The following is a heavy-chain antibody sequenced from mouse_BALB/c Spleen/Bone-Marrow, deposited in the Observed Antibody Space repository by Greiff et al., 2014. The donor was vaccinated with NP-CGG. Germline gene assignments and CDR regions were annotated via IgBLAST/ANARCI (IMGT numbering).Heavy chain of an antibody. Sequence: VQLQQSGAELVKPGATVKLSCTASGFNIKDTYMHWVKQRPEQGLEWIGRIDPANGNTKYDPKFQGKATITADTSSNTAYLQLSSLTSEDTAVYYCARYYYGYYFDYWGQGTTLTVSS. CDR2: IDPANGNT. V-gene: IGHV14-3*02. CDR3: ARYYYGYYFDY. D-gene: IGHD1-2*01. CDR1: GFNIKDTY. J-gene: IGHJ2*01.